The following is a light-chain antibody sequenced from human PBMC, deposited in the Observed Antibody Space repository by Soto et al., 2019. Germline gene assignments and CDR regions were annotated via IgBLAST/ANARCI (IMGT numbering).Light chain of an antibody. Sequence: DIQMTQSPSSLSASVGDRVTLTCRASQGIRNALAWYQQKSGKAPRRLIYSASSLQSGVPSRFSGSGSGTEFTLTISSLQPEDFATYYCLQHSTYPRTFGQVTKVEIK. CDR2: SAS. V-gene: IGKV1-17*01. J-gene: IGKJ1*01. CDR3: LQHSTYPRT. CDR1: QGIRNA.